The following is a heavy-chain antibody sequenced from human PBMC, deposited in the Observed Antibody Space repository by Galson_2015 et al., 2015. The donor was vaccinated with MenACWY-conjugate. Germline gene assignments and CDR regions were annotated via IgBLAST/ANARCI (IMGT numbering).Heavy chain of an antibody. J-gene: IGHJ6*02. CDR1: GYTFAPYW. CDR3: TRHPPGGRGMDV. V-gene: IGHV5-51*01. D-gene: IGHD1-26*01. CDR2: IYPGDSYT. Sequence: QSGAEVTKPGEYLQISCPGSGYTFAPYWVGWVRQMPGKGLEWMGFIYPGDSYTRYNPAFQGQVTISADKSISSAYLQWNSLQASDTAMYYCTRHPPGGRGMDVWGQGTPVTVSS.